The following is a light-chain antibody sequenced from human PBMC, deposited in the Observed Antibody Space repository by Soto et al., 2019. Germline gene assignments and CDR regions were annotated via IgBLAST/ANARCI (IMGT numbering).Light chain of an antibody. V-gene: IGKV1-39*01. J-gene: IGKJ1*01. CDR2: TAA. CDR3: QQSNSLPPT. Sequence: DIQMTQSPSSLSASVGDRVTITCRASQSISSNLNWYQQKPGKAPKLLIYTAASLQSGVPSRFSGSGSGTDFTLTIASLQLEDFATYYCQQSNSLPPTFGQGTTV. CDR1: QSISSN.